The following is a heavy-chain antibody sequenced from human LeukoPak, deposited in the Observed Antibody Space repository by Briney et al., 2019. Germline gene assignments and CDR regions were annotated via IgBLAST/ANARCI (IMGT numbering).Heavy chain of an antibody. CDR2: ISGYNGKT. J-gene: IGHJ4*02. CDR3: ASRGCSGGSCYGGYYFDY. Sequence: ASVKVSCKASGYTFNTYGITWVRQAPGQGLEWMGWISGYNGKTKYAQKLQDRVTMTTDTSTTTAYMELRSLRSDDTAVYYCASRGCSGGSCYGGYYFDYWGQGTLVTVSS. CDR1: GYTFNTYG. D-gene: IGHD2-15*01. V-gene: IGHV1-18*01.